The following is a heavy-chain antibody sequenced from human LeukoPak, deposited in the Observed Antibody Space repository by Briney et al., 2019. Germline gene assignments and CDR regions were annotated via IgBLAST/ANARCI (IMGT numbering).Heavy chain of an antibody. CDR3: AKGKQQLVRWNAFDI. CDR2: ISGSGGST. CDR1: GFTFSSYA. D-gene: IGHD6-13*01. V-gene: IGHV3-23*01. Sequence: GGSLRLSCAASGFTFSSYAVSWVRQAPGKGLEWVSAISGSGGSTYYADSVKGRFTISRDNSKNTLYLQMNSLRAEDTAVYYCAKGKQQLVRWNAFDIWGQGTMVTVSS. J-gene: IGHJ3*02.